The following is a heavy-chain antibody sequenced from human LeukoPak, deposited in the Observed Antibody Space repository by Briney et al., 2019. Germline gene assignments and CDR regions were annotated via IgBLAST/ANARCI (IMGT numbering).Heavy chain of an antibody. V-gene: IGHV3-11*01. J-gene: IGHJ4*02. CDR2: ISSSGSTI. CDR1: GFTFSDYY. Sequence: GGSLRLSCAASGFTFSDYYMSWIRQAPGKGLEWVSYISSSGSTIYYADSVKGRSTISRDNANNSLYLQMNSLRAEDTAVYYCASWPVGWYGEDSWGQGTLVTVSS. CDR3: ASWPVGWYGEDS. D-gene: IGHD6-19*01.